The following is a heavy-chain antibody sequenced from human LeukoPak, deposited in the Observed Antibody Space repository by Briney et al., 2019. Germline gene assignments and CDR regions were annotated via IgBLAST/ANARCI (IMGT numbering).Heavy chain of an antibody. V-gene: IGHV1-18*01. CDR2: ISAYNGNT. CDR3: ARRRYSGSYHYFDY. D-gene: IGHD1-26*01. Sequence: ASVKVSCKASGYTFTSYGISWVRQAPGQGLEWMGWISAYNGNTNYAQKLQGRVTMTTDTSTSTAYMELRSLRSDDTVVYYCARRRYSGSYHYFDYWGQGTLVTVSS. CDR1: GYTFTSYG. J-gene: IGHJ4*02.